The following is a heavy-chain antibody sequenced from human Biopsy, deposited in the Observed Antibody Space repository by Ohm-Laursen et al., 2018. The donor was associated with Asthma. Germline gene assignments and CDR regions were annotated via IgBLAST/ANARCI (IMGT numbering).Heavy chain of an antibody. D-gene: IGHD6-19*01. Sequence: SLRLSCAASGFTFSTSWMTWVRQAPGKGLEWAANIKEDGSEKNYVDSVKGRFTISRDNGKNSLYLQMDSLRAEDTAVYYCARGDSSGWSHYYFDYWGQGTLVTVSS. CDR1: GFTFSTSW. CDR3: ARGDSSGWSHYYFDY. J-gene: IGHJ4*02. V-gene: IGHV3-7*05. CDR2: IKEDGSEK.